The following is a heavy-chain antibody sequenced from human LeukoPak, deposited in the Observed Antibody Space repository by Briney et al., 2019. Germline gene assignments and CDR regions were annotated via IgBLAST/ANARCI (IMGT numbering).Heavy chain of an antibody. D-gene: IGHD6-6*01. V-gene: IGHV1-69*04. Sequence: ASVKVSCKASGGTFSSYAISWVRQAPGQGLEWMGRIIPILGIANYAQKFQGRVTITADKSTSTAYMELSSLRSEDTAVYYCAMEYSSSAPFDYWGQGTLVTVSS. CDR3: AMEYSSSAPFDY. CDR1: GGTFSSYA. J-gene: IGHJ4*02. CDR2: IIPILGIA.